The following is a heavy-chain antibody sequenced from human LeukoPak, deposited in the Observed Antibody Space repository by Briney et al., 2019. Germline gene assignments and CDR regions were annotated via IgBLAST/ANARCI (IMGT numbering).Heavy chain of an antibody. CDR3: ARDNGSGSYYRAGGYYYYGMDV. CDR1: GGSISSYY. D-gene: IGHD3-10*01. CDR2: IYYSGST. J-gene: IGHJ6*04. Sequence: SETLSLTCNVSGGSISSYYWSWIRQPPGQGLEWIGYIYYSGSTNYNPSLKSRVTISVDTSKNQFSLKLSSVTAADTAVYYCARDNGSGSYYRAGGYYYYGMDVWGKGTTVTVSS. V-gene: IGHV4-59*01.